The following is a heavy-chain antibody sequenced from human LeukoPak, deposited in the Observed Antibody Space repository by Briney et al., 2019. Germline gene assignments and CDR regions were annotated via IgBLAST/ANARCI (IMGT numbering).Heavy chain of an antibody. CDR1: GFTFRNYA. V-gene: IGHV3-23*01. CDR3: ARQVGPDY. J-gene: IGHJ4*02. Sequence: PGGSLRLSCAASGFTFRNYAMACFRQAPGKGLEWVSAISGSGANRYFADSVKGRFTISRDNSRNALYLQMNSLRAEDTAVYFCARQVGPDYWGQGTLVTVSS. CDR2: ISGSGANR.